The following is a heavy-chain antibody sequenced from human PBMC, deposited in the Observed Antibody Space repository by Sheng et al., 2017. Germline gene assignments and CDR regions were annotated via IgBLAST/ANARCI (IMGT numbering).Heavy chain of an antibody. Sequence: QVQLVESGGGLVKPGGSLRLSCAASGFTFSDYYMSWIRQAPGKGLEWVSYISSSSSYTNYADSVKGRFTISRDNAKNSLYLQMNSLRAEDTAVYYCARAFSRYYFDYWGQGTLVTVSS. V-gene: IGHV3-11*05. CDR2: ISSSSSYT. CDR3: ARAFSRYYFDY. J-gene: IGHJ4*02. CDR1: GFTFSDYY.